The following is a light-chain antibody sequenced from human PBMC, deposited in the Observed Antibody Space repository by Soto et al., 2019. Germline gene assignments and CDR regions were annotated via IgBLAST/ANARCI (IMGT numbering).Light chain of an antibody. CDR3: QQYYRTPWT. CDR2: WAS. CDR1: QSVLYSSNNKNY. Sequence: DIVMTQSPDSLAVSLGERATINCKSSQSVLYSSNNKNYLAWYQQKPGQPPKLLIYWASTRESGVPDRFRGSGSGTDFTLTISSLQAEDVAVYYCQQYYRTPWTFGQGTKVDIK. J-gene: IGKJ1*01. V-gene: IGKV4-1*01.